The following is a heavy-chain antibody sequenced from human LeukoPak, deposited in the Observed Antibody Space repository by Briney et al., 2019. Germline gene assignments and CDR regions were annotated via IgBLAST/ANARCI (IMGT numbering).Heavy chain of an antibody. CDR2: IYHSGSS. J-gene: IGHJ4*02. D-gene: IGHD3-10*01. V-gene: IGHV4-38-2*02. Sequence: SETLSLTCTVSGYSISSGYYWGWIRQPPGKGLEWIGSIYHSGSSYYNPSLKSRVTISADTSKNQFSLKLSSVTAADTAVYSCARGGDSGSGSYYLGGNYWGQGTLVTVSS. CDR3: ARGGDSGSGSYYLGGNY. CDR1: GYSISSGYY.